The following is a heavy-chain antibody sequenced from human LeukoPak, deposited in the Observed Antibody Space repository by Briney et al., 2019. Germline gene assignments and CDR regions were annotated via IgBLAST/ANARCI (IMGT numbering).Heavy chain of an antibody. Sequence: GGSLRLSCAASGFTFSSYWMSWVRQAPGKGLEWVANIKQDGSEKYYVDSVKGRFTISRDNAKNSLYLQMNSRRAEDTAVYYCARDVYCGGDCYTSDAFDIWGQGTMVTVSS. CDR2: IKQDGSEK. J-gene: IGHJ3*02. V-gene: IGHV3-7*01. D-gene: IGHD2-21*01. CDR1: GFTFSSYW. CDR3: ARDVYCGGDCYTSDAFDI.